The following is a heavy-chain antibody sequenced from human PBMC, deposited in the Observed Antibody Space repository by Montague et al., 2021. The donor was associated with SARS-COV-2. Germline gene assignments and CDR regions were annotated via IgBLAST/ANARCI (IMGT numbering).Heavy chain of an antibody. D-gene: IGHD3-9*01. Sequence: PALGTPTQTLTLTCTFSGFSLSTSGMCVSWIRQPPGKALERLALIDWDDDKYYSTSLKTRLTISKDTSKDQVVLTMTNMDPVDTATYYCARTHYDILTVSGYYGMDVWGQGTTVTVSS. CDR3: ARTHYDILTVSGYYGMDV. CDR1: GFSLSTSGMC. CDR2: IDWDDDK. V-gene: IGHV2-70*01. J-gene: IGHJ6*02.